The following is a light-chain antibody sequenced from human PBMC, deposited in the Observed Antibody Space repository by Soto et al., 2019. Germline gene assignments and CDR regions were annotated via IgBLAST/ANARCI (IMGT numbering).Light chain of an antibody. V-gene: IGLV2-11*01. Sequence: QSALTQPRSVSGSPGQSVTISCTGTSSDVGGYNYVSWYQQHPGKAPKLMIYDVSKWPSGVPDRFSGCKSGNTASLTISGLQAEDEADYYCCSYAGNSLWVFGGGTKVTVL. CDR2: DVS. CDR1: SSDVGGYNY. J-gene: IGLJ3*02. CDR3: CSYAGNSLWV.